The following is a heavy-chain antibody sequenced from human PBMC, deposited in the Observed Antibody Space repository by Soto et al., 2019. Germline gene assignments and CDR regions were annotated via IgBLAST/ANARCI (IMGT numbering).Heavy chain of an antibody. CDR1: GGSISSGGYS. Sequence: PSATLSLTCAVSGGSISSGGYSWSWIRQPPGKGLEWIGYIYHSGSTYYNPSLKSRVTISVDRSKNQFSLKLSSVTAADTAVYHCARGLNTAAAHDYWGQGTLVTVSS. CDR2: IYHSGST. CDR3: ARGLNTAAAHDY. D-gene: IGHD6-13*01. J-gene: IGHJ4*02. V-gene: IGHV4-30-2*01.